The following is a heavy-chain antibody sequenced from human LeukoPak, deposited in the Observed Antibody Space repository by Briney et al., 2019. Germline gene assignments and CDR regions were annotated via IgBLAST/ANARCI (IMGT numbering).Heavy chain of an antibody. CDR3: ARDSDYYGSGSYLA. CDR1: GFTFSSYW. Sequence: GGSLRLSCAASGFTFSSYWMRWVRQAPGKGLVWVSRINSDGSGTSYADSVKGRFTISRDNAKNTLYLQMNSLRAEDTAVYYCARDSDYYGSGSYLAWGQGTLVTVSS. D-gene: IGHD3-10*01. J-gene: IGHJ5*02. CDR2: INSDGSGT. V-gene: IGHV3-74*01.